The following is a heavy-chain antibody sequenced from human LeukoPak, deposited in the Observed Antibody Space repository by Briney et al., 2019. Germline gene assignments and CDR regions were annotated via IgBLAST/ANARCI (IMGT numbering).Heavy chain of an antibody. D-gene: IGHD5-18*01. J-gene: IGHJ4*02. V-gene: IGHV4-39*01. Sequence: SETLSLTCTVSGGSISSSSYYWGWIRQPPGKGLEWIGSIYYSGSTYYNPSLKSRITISVDTSKNQFSLKLSSVTAADTAVYYCARGFPVTRGYSYGPIDYWGQGTLVTVSS. CDR3: ARGFPVTRGYSYGPIDY. CDR2: IYYSGST. CDR1: GGSISSSSYY.